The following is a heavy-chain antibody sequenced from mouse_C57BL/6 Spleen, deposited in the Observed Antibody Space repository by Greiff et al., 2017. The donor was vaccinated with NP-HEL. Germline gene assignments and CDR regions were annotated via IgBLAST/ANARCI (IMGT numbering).Heavy chain of an antibody. Sequence: EVKLMESGGGLVKPGGSLKLSCAASGFTFSDYGMHWVRQAPEKGLEWVAYISSGSSTIYYADTVKGRFTISRDNAKKTLFLQMTSLRSEDTAMYYCARGQLPVSLYYAMDYWGQGTSVTVSS. J-gene: IGHJ4*01. D-gene: IGHD6-1*01. CDR3: ARGQLPVSLYYAMDY. CDR2: ISSGSSTI. V-gene: IGHV5-17*01. CDR1: GFTFSDYG.